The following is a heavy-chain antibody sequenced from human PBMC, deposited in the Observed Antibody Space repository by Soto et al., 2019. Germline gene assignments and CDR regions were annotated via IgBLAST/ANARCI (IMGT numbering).Heavy chain of an antibody. CDR1: GFTFSTYY. CDR2: ITSDGSST. D-gene: IGHD3-10*01. CDR3: ARERGGGFGDV. Sequence: EVQLVESGGGLVQPGGSLRLSCAASGFTFSTYYMNWVRQAPGKGLVWVARITSDGSSTTYADSVTGRFTISRDNAKNTLYLHMNSLGAEDKAVYSCARERGGGFGDVWGQGTTVTVSS. V-gene: IGHV3-74*01. J-gene: IGHJ6*02.